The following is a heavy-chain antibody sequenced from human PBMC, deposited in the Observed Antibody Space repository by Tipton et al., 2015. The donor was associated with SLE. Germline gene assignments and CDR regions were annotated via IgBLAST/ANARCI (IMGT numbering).Heavy chain of an antibody. D-gene: IGHD3-16*02. CDR1: GGSISSHY. CDR2: VYYSGST. J-gene: IGHJ4*02. CDR3: ARDNPIMITFGGVIAFDY. V-gene: IGHV4-59*11. Sequence: TLSLTCTVSGGSISSHYWSWIRQPPGKGLEWIGYVYYSGSTNYNPSLKSRVTISVDTSKNQFSLKLTSVTAADTGVYYCARDNPIMITFGGVIAFDYWGQGTLVTVSS.